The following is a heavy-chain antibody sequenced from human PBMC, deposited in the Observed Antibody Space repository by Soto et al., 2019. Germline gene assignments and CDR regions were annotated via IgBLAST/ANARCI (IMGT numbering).Heavy chain of an antibody. D-gene: IGHD3-10*01. Sequence: GASVELSCKECGVTFASSAGRWVRQARGQRLEWIGWIVVGSGNTNYAQKFQERVTITRDMSTSTAYMELRSLRSDDTAVYYCARDYYGSGSPRSPFFYWGQGTLVPVSS. CDR1: GVTFASSA. V-gene: IGHV1-58*01. CDR2: IVVGSGNT. J-gene: IGHJ4*02. CDR3: ARDYYGSGSPRSPFFY.